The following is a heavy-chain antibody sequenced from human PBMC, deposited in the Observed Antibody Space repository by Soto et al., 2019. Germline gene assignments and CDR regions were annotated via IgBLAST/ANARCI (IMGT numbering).Heavy chain of an antibody. V-gene: IGHV3-23*01. CDR2: ISGSSDRT. Sequence: EVQVLESGGDLVQPGGSLRLSCAASGFTIRNYAMSWVRQAPGKALEWVSGISGSSDRTYYADSVKGRFTISKDTSSNTLYLQMNSLGVEDTAVYHCEGSWTWDQGTMVTVSS. CDR1: GFTIRNYA. CDR3: EGSWT. D-gene: IGHD5-12*01. J-gene: IGHJ3*01.